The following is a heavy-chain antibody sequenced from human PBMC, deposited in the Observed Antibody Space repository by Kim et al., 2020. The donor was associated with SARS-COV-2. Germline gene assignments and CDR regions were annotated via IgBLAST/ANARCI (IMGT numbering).Heavy chain of an antibody. D-gene: IGHD7-27*01. CDR1: GYTFSDYH. J-gene: IGHJ4*01. Sequence: ASVKVSCKASGYTFSDYHIHWVRQAPGEGPVWMGTINCNSGGTTYAKMFQGRVTMTTDTSINTAYMDMSGLTSDDTAVYYCVTWVRGPAWRLPYWGQGTLVAVSS. CDR2: INCNSGGT. V-gene: IGHV1-2*02. CDR3: VTWVRGPAWRLPY.